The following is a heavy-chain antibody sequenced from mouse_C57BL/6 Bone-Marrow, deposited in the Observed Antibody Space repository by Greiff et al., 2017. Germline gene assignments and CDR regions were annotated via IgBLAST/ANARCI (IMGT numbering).Heavy chain of an antibody. J-gene: IGHJ1*03. CDR3: TNYSGVSRDV. D-gene: IGHD1-3*01. Sequence: EVKLMESVAELVRPGASVTLSCTASGFNIKDAYMHWVKQRPEQGLEWIGWIDPANGDTEYASKFQGKATITADTSSNTAYLQLSSLTSEDTAVYYCTNYSGVSRDVWGTGTTVTVSS. V-gene: IGHV14-4*01. CDR1: GFNIKDAY. CDR2: IDPANGDT.